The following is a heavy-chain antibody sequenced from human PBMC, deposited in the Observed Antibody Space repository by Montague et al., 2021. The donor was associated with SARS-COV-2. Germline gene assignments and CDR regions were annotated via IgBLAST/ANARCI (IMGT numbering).Heavy chain of an antibody. J-gene: IGHJ3*02. V-gene: IGHV4-34*01. CDR2: INHSGST. D-gene: IGHD2-15*01. CDR1: GGSFSGYY. Sequence: SETLSLTCAVYGGSFSGYYWSWIRQPPGKGLEWIGEINHSGSTNYNLSLKSRVTISVDTSKNQFSLKLSSVTAADTAVYYCVGERECSGGSCYGPDDDAFDIWGQGTMVTVSS. CDR3: VGERECSGGSCYGPDDDAFDI.